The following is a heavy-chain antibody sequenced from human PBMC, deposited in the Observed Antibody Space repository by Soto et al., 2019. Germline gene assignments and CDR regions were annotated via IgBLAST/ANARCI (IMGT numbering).Heavy chain of an antibody. CDR2: INPVNGGT. D-gene: IGHD6-19*01. CDR3: ARVSSGWHFDY. V-gene: IGHV1-2*02. CDR1: GDAFNDHDY. Sequence: QVQLVQSGAEVKKPGASVKVSCNASGDAFNDHDYMNWVRQAPGQGPEWMGWINPVNGGTYYAQKFQGRVTRTRDTSISPGYTELSSLTSDDTAVYYCARVSSGWHFDYWGQGTMFAVSS. J-gene: IGHJ4*02.